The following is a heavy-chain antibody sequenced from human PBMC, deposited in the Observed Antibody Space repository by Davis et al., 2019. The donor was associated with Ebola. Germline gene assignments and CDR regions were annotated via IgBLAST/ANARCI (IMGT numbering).Heavy chain of an antibody. J-gene: IGHJ4*02. Sequence: PGGSLRLSCAASGFTFDDYTMHWVRQAPGKGLEWVSLISWDGGSTYYADSVKGRFTISRDNSKNSLYLQMNSLRTEDTALYYCAKDSPEVGANYYFDYWGQGTLVTVSS. CDR1: GFTFDDYT. CDR3: AKDSPEVGANYYFDY. V-gene: IGHV3-43*01. D-gene: IGHD1-26*01. CDR2: ISWDGGST.